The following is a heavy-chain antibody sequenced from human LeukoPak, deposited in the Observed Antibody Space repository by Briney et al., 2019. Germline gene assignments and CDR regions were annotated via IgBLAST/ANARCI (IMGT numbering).Heavy chain of an antibody. CDR1: GYTFTSYY. V-gene: IGHV1-46*01. J-gene: IGHJ6*03. CDR2: INPSGGST. CDR3: ARDLSISTNYYYYMDV. Sequence: ASVKVSCKASGYTFTSYYMHWVRQAPGQGLEWMGIINPSGGSTSYAQKFQGRVTMTRDTSINTAYMEMSRLRSDDTAVYYCARDLSISTNYYYYMDVWGKGTTVTISS.